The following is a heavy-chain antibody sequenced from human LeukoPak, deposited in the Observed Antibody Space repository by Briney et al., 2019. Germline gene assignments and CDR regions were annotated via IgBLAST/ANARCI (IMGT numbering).Heavy chain of an antibody. Sequence: ASVKVSRKASGYTFTSYDINWVRQATGQGLEWMGWMNPNSGNTGYAQKFQGRVTMTRNTSISTAYMELSSLRSEDTAVYYCARGETWFGELSYDYWGQGTLVTVSS. CDR3: ARGETWFGELSYDY. V-gene: IGHV1-8*01. D-gene: IGHD3-10*01. CDR1: GYTFTSYD. CDR2: MNPNSGNT. J-gene: IGHJ4*02.